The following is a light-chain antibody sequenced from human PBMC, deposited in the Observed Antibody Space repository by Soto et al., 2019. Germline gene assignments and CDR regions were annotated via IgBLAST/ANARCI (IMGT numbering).Light chain of an antibody. CDR2: KAS. V-gene: IGKV1-5*03. J-gene: IGKJ1*01. Sequence: DIQMTQSPSTLSASVGDRVTITCRASQSISSWLDWYQQKPGKAPKLLIYKASSLESEVPSRFSGSGSGTEFTLTIISLQPDDFATYYCQQYNSYWTFGQGTNVEIK. CDR1: QSISSW. CDR3: QQYNSYWT.